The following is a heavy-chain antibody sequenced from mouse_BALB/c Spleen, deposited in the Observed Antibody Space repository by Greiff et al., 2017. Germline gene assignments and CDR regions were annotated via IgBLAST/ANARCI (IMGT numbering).Heavy chain of an antibody. J-gene: IGHJ4*01. CDR3: ARRITTVYYAMDY. CDR2: INPGSGGT. CDR1: GYAFTNYL. D-gene: IGHD1-1*01. V-gene: IGHV1-54*01. Sequence: VQLQQSGAELVRPGTSVKVSCKASGYAFTNYLIEWVKQRPGQGLEWIGVINPGSGGTNYNEKFKGKATLTADKSSSTAYMQLSSLTSDDSAVYFCARRITTVYYAMDYWGQGTSVTVSS.